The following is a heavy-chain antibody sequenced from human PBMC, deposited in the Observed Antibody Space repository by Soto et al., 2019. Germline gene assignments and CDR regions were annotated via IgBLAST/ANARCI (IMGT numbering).Heavy chain of an antibody. CDR1: GFTFSSYS. V-gene: IGHV3-21*01. J-gene: IGHJ5*02. CDR2: ISSSSSYI. Sequence: GGSLRLSCAASGFTFSSYSMNWVRQAPGKGLEWVSSISSSSSYIYYADSVKGRFTISRDNAKNSLYLQMNSLRAEDTAVYYCARDDPPYRSRFDPRGQGTLVTVSS. D-gene: IGHD6-13*01. CDR3: ARDDPPYRSRFDP.